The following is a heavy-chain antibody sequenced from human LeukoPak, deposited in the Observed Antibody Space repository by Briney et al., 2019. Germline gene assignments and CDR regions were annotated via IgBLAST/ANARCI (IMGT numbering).Heavy chain of an antibody. CDR1: GFSLSTRAVG. CDR3: AHKGTVSYYNWFDP. CDR2: ISWNDNK. D-gene: IGHD3-10*01. J-gene: IGHJ5*02. Sequence: SGPTLVKPTQTLTLTFTFSGFSLSTRAVGVGWIRQPPGKALEWLELISWNDNKRYRPSLKSRLTITKDTSKNQVVLTMTNRDPVDTATYYCAHKGTVSYYNWFDPWGQGTLVTVSS. V-gene: IGHV2-5*01.